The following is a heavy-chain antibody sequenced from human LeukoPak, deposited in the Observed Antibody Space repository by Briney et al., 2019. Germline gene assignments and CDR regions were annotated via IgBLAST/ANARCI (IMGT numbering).Heavy chain of an antibody. J-gene: IGHJ4*02. CDR3: ARDGYYYGSGSYYKVDFDY. V-gene: IGHV1-2*02. Sequence: ASVKVSCKASGYTFTGYYMHWVRQAPGQGLEWMGWINPNSGGTNYAQKFQGRVTMTRDTSISTAYMELSRLRSDDTAVYYCARDGYYYGSGSYYKVDFDYWGQGTLVTVSS. CDR1: GYTFTGYY. D-gene: IGHD3-10*01. CDR2: INPNSGGT.